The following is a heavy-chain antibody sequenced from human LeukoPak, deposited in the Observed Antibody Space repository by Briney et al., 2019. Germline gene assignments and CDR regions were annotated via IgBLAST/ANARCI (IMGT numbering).Heavy chain of an antibody. J-gene: IGHJ6*03. D-gene: IGHD3-22*01. Sequence: SETLSLTCTVPGGSITSSDFYWGWIRQPPGKGMEWIGNIYYSGSTNYNPSLKSRVTISVDTSKNQFSLKLSSVTAADTAVYYCTRGSIAYYYMDVWGKGTTVTISS. V-gene: IGHV4-39*07. CDR3: TRGSIAYYYMDV. CDR1: GGSITSSDFY. CDR2: IYYSGST.